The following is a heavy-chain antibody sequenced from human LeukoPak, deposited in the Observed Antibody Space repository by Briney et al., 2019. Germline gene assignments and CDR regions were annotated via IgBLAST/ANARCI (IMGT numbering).Heavy chain of an antibody. CDR2: IRYDGNEK. Sequence: GGSLRLSCAASGFTFSSYGMCWVRQAPGKGLEWVAFIRYDGNEKYYTDSVKGRFTISRDKSKNSLYLQMNSLRTEDTAVSYCAKSHGSGWYYYDYWGQGTLVPVSS. V-gene: IGHV3-30*02. CDR3: AKSHGSGWYYYDY. D-gene: IGHD6-19*01. J-gene: IGHJ4*02. CDR1: GFTFSSYG.